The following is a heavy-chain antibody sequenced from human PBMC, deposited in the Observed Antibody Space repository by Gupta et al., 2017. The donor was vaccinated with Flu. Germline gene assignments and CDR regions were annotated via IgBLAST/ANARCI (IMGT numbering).Heavy chain of an antibody. CDR2: IYYSGST. D-gene: IGHD6-19*01. J-gene: IGHJ4*02. Sequence: PSQTLSLTCTVSGGSISSGGYYWSWIRQHPGKGLEWIGYIYYSGSTYYNPSLKSRVTISVDTSKNQFSLKLSSVTAADTAVYYCARGSGSGSSGWYGLWGQGTLVTVSS. V-gene: IGHV4-31*03. CDR3: ARGSGSGSSGWYGL. CDR1: GGSISSGGYY.